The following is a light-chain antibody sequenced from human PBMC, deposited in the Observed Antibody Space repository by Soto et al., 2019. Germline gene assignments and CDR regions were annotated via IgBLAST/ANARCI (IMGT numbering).Light chain of an antibody. CDR1: QGISNY. CDR2: AAS. V-gene: IGKV1-9*01. Sequence: DIQLTQSPSFLSASVGDRVTITCRASQGISNYLAWYQQKPGKAPKLLIYAASTLESGVPSRFSGSGSGTEFTLTINSLQPEDFATYYCQQLNSYLSITFGQGTRLEIK. CDR3: QQLNSYLSIT. J-gene: IGKJ5*01.